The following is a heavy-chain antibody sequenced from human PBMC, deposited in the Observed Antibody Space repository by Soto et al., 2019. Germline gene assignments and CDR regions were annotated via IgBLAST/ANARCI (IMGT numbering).Heavy chain of an antibody. D-gene: IGHD6-13*01. CDR2: IYSGGST. CDR1: GFTVSSNY. Sequence: EVQLVESGGGLVQPGGSLRLSCAASGFTVSSNYMSWVRQAPGKGLEWVSVIYSGGSTYYADSVKGRFTISRDNSKNTLYLQMNSLRAEDTAVYYCARAEDSSSLSPFDYWGQGTLVTVSS. V-gene: IGHV3-66*01. CDR3: ARAEDSSSLSPFDY. J-gene: IGHJ4*02.